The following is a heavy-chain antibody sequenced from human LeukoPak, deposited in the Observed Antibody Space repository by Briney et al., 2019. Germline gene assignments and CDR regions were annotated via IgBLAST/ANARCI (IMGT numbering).Heavy chain of an antibody. J-gene: IGHJ6*02. CDR1: GGPMSSYY. D-gene: IGHD6-6*01. CDR3: AREGTARYYHGMDV. CDR2: IYYSGST. V-gene: IGHV4-59*01. Sequence: PSEILSLTCTVSGGPMSSYYWSWIRQPPGKGLEWIGYIYYSGSTNYNPSLKSRVTISVDTSKNQFSLKVSSVTAADTAVYYCAREGTARYYHGMDVWGQGITVTVSS.